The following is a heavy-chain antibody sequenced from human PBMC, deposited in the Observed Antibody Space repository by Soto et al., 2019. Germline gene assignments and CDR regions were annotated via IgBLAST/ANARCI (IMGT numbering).Heavy chain of an antibody. CDR3: ARDVRGYSGYDSFTFDY. D-gene: IGHD5-12*01. J-gene: IGHJ4*02. CDR1: GGTFSSYA. CDR2: IIPIFGTA. V-gene: IGHV1-69*01. Sequence: QVQLVQSGAEVKKPWSSVKVSCKASGGTFSSYAISWVRQAPGQGLEWMGGIIPIFGTANYAQKFQGRVTITADESTSTAYMELSSLRSEDTAVYYCARDVRGYSGYDSFTFDYWGQGTLVTVSS.